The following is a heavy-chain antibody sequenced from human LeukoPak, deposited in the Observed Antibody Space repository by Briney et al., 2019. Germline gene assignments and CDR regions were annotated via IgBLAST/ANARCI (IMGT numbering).Heavy chain of an antibody. D-gene: IGHD4-17*01. Sequence: GESLRLSCAGSGFTFTDSAINWVRQAPGKGLEWVSSINNIATHSYYAASVKGRFSISRDDAKNSVYLQMHSLRAEDTAIYCCARDPTRYLRYGYFDYWGQGAQVTVSS. V-gene: IGHV3-21*01. J-gene: IGHJ4*02. CDR1: GFTFTDSA. CDR3: ARDPTRYLRYGYFDY. CDR2: INNIATHS.